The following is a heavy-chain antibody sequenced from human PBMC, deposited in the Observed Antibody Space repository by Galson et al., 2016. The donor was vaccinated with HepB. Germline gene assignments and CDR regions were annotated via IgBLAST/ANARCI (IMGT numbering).Heavy chain of an antibody. Sequence: SLRLSCAASGFIFSNYWMTWVRQAPGKGLEWMANTKEDGSDKYYVDSVKGRFTISRDNAKNSLYLQMNSLRAEDTAVYYCVRFQRREPDNYWGQGTLVTVSS. J-gene: IGHJ4*02. V-gene: IGHV3-7*03. CDR3: VRFQRREPDNY. CDR2: TKEDGSDK. CDR1: GFIFSNYW. D-gene: IGHD1-26*01.